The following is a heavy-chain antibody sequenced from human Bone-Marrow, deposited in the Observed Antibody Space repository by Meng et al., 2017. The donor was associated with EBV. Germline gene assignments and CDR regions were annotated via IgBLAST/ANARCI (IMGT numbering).Heavy chain of an antibody. CDR2: IYYSGST. V-gene: IGHV4-39*07. CDR1: GGSISSSSYY. Sequence: QRQLAELGPGLVKPSETLPLTCTVSGGSISSSSYYWGWIRQPPGKGLEWIGSIYYSGSTYYNPSLKSRVTISVDTSKNQFSLKLSSVTAADTAVYYCARATYYYDSSGYSHALDYWGQGTLVTVSS. J-gene: IGHJ4*02. CDR3: ARATYYYDSSGYSHALDY. D-gene: IGHD3-22*01.